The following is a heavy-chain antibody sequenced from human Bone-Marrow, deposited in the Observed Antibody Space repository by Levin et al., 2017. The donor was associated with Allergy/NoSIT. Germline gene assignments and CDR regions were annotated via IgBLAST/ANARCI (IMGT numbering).Heavy chain of an antibody. V-gene: IGHV3-23*01. CDR2: ISGSGGST. J-gene: IGHJ4*02. Sequence: GGSLRLSCAASGFTFSSYAMTWVRQAPGKGLEWVSTISGSGGSTYYADSVKGRFTISRDNSKNTLYLQMNGLRVEDTAVYSCAKGGGYTGKYYLDDWGQGTLVTVSS. D-gene: IGHD3-22*01. CDR1: GFTFSSYA. CDR3: AKGGGYTGKYYLDD.